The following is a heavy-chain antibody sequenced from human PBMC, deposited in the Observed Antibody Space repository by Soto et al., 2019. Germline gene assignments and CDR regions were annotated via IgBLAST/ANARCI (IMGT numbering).Heavy chain of an antibody. CDR2: IMPIFGTA. D-gene: IGHD3-16*01. CDR1: GGTLSSHA. Sequence: QVQLVQSGTEMKKPGSSVKVSCKASGGTLSSHAISWVRQAPGQGLEWMGAIMPIFGTANHAQKFQGRVTITADEYTSTAYMELSSLRSEDTAVYYCASHVIGVVAPPLYGMDVWGQGTTVTVSS. J-gene: IGHJ6*02. CDR3: ASHVIGVVAPPLYGMDV. V-gene: IGHV1-69*01.